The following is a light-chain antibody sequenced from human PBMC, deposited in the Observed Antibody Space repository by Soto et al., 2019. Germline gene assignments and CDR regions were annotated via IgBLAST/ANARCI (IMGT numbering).Light chain of an antibody. V-gene: IGLV2-14*01. CDR2: EVS. CDR1: SSDIGGFNY. CDR3: SSYTTTTTYV. Sequence: QSVLTQPASVSGSPGQSITISCTGTSSDIGGFNYVSWYQQHPGKAPKLMIYEVSNRPSGVSDRFSGSKYGNTASLNISGLQAEDEADYYCSSYTTTTTYVFASGTKLTVL. J-gene: IGLJ1*01.